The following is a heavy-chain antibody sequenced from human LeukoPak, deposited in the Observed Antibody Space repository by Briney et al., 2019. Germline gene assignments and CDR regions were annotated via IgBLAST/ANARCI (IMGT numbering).Heavy chain of an antibody. Sequence: GESLKISCKGFGYSFTSYWIGWVRQMPGKGLEWMGIIYPGDSDTRYSPSFQGQVTISADKSISTAYLQWSSLKASDTAMYYCARRGFGSRDGNWFDPWGQGTLVTVSS. CDR3: ARRGFGSRDGNWFDP. J-gene: IGHJ5*02. CDR1: GYSFTSYW. D-gene: IGHD3-10*01. V-gene: IGHV5-51*01. CDR2: IYPGDSDT.